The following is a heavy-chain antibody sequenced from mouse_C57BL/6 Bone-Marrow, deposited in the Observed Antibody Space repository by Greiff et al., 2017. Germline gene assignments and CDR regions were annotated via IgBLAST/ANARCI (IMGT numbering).Heavy chain of an antibody. CDR3: ARQGNYYGSRFAY. Sequence: VQLQQSGAELARPGASVTMSCQASGYTFTSYTMHWVKQRPGQGLEWIGYINPSSGYTKYNQKFKDKATLTADKSSSTAYMQLSSLTSEDSAVYYCARQGNYYGSRFAYWGQGTLVTVSA. V-gene: IGHV1-4*01. J-gene: IGHJ3*01. CDR1: GYTFTSYT. CDR2: INPSSGYT. D-gene: IGHD1-1*01.